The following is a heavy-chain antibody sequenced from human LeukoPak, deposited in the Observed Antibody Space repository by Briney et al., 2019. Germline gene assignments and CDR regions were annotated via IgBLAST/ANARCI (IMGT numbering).Heavy chain of an antibody. CDR3: ARPYDYVWGSYPHDAFDI. CDR2: INHSGST. V-gene: IGHV4-34*01. Sequence: GSLRLSCAASGFTFSYAWMNWIRQPPGKGLEWIGEINHSGSTNYNPSLKSRVTISVDTSKNQFSLKLSSVTAADTAVYYCARPYDYVWGSYPHDAFDIWGQGTMVTVSS. CDR1: GFTFSYAW. D-gene: IGHD3-16*02. J-gene: IGHJ3*02.